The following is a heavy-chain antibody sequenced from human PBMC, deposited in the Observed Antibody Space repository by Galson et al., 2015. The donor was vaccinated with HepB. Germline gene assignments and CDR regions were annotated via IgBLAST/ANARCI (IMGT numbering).Heavy chain of an antibody. D-gene: IGHD6-13*01. CDR3: AREARVAAPAAFDL. CDR2: IWHNGAKK. J-gene: IGHJ5*02. CDR1: GFTFSDYG. V-gene: IGHV3-33*01. Sequence: LRLSCAPSGFTFSDYGLHWVRQAPGKRLEWMALIWHNGAKKIYANSVRGRFSISRDNSKNILSLQMNNLGSEDTAIYYCAREARVAAPAAFDLWGPGILVTVSS.